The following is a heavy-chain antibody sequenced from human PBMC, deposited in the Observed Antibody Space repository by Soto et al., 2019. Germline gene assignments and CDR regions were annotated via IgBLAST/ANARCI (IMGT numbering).Heavy chain of an antibody. Sequence: QVQLVQSGAEVKKPGSSVKVSCKASGGTFSSYAISWVRQAPGQGLEWMGGIIPIFGTANYAQKIQGRVTITADKSTGTAYMALSSLRSEDTAVYYGARSGSGSDNWFDPWGQGTLVTVSS. CDR3: ARSGSGSDNWFDP. D-gene: IGHD3-10*01. CDR2: IIPIFGTA. V-gene: IGHV1-69*06. CDR1: GGTFSSYA. J-gene: IGHJ5*02.